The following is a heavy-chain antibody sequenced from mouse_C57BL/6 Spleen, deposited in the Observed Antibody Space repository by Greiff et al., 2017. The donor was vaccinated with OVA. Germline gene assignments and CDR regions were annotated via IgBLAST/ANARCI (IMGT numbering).Heavy chain of an antibody. V-gene: IGHV1-55*01. CDR1: GYTFTSYW. CDR3: ARRGDSSGYVAWFAY. D-gene: IGHD3-2*02. Sequence: QVQLQQPGAELVKPGASVKMSCKASGYTFTSYWITWVKQRPGQGLEWIGDIYPGSGSTNYNEKFKSKATLTVDTSSSTAYMQLSSLTSEDSAVYYCARRGDSSGYVAWFAYWGQGTLVTVSA. CDR2: IYPGSGST. J-gene: IGHJ3*01.